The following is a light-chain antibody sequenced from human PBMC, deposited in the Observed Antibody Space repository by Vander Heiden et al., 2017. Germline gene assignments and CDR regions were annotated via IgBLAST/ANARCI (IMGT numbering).Light chain of an antibody. J-gene: IGKJ4*01. CDR1: QSISNY. CDR2: AAS. Sequence: DISITHSPSPPSASVGVRVTITCRASQSISNYLEWYQQKPGKAPKLLIYAASSLQSGVPSGFSGSGSGTDFTLTISSLQPEDFATYYCQQSDSTPLTFGGGTKVEIK. V-gene: IGKV1-39*01. CDR3: QQSDSTPLT.